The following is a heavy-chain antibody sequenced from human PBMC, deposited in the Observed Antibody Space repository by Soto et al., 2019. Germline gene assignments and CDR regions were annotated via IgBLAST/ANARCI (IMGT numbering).Heavy chain of an antibody. Sequence: SETLSLTCTVSGGSISSYYWSWIRQPPGKGLEWIGYIYYSGSTNYNPSLKSRVTISVDTSKNQFSLKLSSVTAADTAVYYCGREISREYSTPFDIWGQGTMVTV. CDR1: GGSISSYY. J-gene: IGHJ3*02. V-gene: IGHV4-59*01. CDR2: IYYSGST. D-gene: IGHD5-12*01. CDR3: GREISREYSTPFDI.